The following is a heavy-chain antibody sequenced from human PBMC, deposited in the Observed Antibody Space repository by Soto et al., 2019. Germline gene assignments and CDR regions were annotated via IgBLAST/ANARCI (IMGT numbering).Heavy chain of an antibody. CDR3: ARDYSSSSNYYYYYGMDV. CDR2: IYYSGST. Sequence: QVQLQESSPGLVKPSETLSLTCTVSGGSVSSGSYFWSWIRQPPGKGLEWIGSIYYSGSTNYNPSLKSRVTISVDTSKNQFSLKLSSVTAADTAVYYCARDYSSSSNYYYYYGMDVGGQWTTVTVSS. D-gene: IGHD6-6*01. V-gene: IGHV4-61*01. J-gene: IGHJ6*02. CDR1: GGSVSSGSYF.